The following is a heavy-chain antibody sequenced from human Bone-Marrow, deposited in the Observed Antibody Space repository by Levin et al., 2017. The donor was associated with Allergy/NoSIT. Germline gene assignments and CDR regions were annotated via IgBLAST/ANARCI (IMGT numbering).Heavy chain of an antibody. V-gene: IGHV3-7*01. CDR1: GFTLSTYW. J-gene: IGHJ3*01. D-gene: IGHD6-25*01. CDR2: MNEDGSQK. Sequence: SCAASGFTLSTYWMIWVRQAPGKGLEWVANMNEDGSQKYYVDSVKGRFTISKDNAKNSLHLQMDSPRAEDTAMYYCARHKVRGPSAFEVWGQGTMVTVSS. CDR3: ARHKVRGPSAFEV.